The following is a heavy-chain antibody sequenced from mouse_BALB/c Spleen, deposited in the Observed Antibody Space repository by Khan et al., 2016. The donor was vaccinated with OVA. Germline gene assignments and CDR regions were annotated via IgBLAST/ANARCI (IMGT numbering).Heavy chain of an antibody. Sequence: VKLQQSGAQLARPGASVKLSCKASGYTFTDYYINWMRQRTGQGLEWIGEIYPGSDNTYYNEKFKGRATLTVDKSSNTAYMEFSSLTSEDSAVYFCAREWAAWFPYWGQGTLVTVSA. J-gene: IGHJ3*01. CDR2: IYPGSDNT. CDR3: AREWAAWFPY. CDR1: GYTFTDYY. V-gene: IGHV1-77*01.